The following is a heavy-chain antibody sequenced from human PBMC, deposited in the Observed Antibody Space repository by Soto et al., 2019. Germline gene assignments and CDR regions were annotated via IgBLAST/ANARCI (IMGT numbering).Heavy chain of an antibody. CDR2: ISGSGGST. D-gene: IGHD3-22*01. CDR1: GYTFSSYA. Sequence: GGSLRLSCSASGYTFSSYAMSWVRQAPGKGLEWVSAISGSGGSTYYADSVKGRFTISRDNSKNTLYLQMNSLRAEDTAVYYCAKDPIDYYDYYYYGMDVWGQGTTVTVSS. J-gene: IGHJ6*02. V-gene: IGHV3-23*01. CDR3: AKDPIDYYDYYYYGMDV.